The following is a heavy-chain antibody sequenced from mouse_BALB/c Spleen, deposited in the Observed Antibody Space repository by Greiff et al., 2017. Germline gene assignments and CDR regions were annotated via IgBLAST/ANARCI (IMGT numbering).Heavy chain of an antibody. CDR1: GYTFTSYT. V-gene: IGHV1-4*02. CDR3: ARSGEYGNYGGYYYAMDY. CDR2: INPSSGYT. Sequence: QVQLKESAAELARPGASVKMSCKASGYTFTSYTMHWVKQRPGQGLEWIGYINPSSGYTEYNQKFKDKTTLTADKSSSTAYMQLSSLTSEDSAVYYCARSGEYGNYGGYYYAMDYWGQGTSVTVSS. J-gene: IGHJ4*01. D-gene: IGHD2-10*02.